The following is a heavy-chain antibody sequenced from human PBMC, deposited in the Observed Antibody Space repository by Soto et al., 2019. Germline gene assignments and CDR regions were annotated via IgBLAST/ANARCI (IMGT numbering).Heavy chain of an antibody. D-gene: IGHD2-21*01. CDR3: ARDDSEHTQSAVRAF. CDR1: VGSISTYY. J-gene: IGHJ4*01. CDR2: IYYSGSA. V-gene: IGHV4-59*01. Sequence: PENLSVTYAVSVGSISTYYWNWIRQPPGKGLESIGYIYYSGSANYSPSLKSRVTISVDTSKNEFSLKLSSVTAADTAIYYCARDDSEHTQSAVRAFCGHGTLVIVSS.